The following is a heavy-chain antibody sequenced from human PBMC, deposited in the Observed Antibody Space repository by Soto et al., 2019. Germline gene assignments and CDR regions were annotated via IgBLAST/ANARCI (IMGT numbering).Heavy chain of an antibody. V-gene: IGHV3-30*18. CDR1: GFTFSDYG. J-gene: IGHJ4*02. CDR3: AKEMYPRTVLDSSSPWGDY. Sequence: QVQLVESGGGVVQPGRSLRLSCAVSGFTFSDYGMHWVRQAPGKGLEWVAVMSYAGTYKYYADSVKGRFTISRDLSGNKLFLQMNRLRIEDTAVYFCAKEMYPRTVLDSSSPWGDYWGQGTLVTVSS. D-gene: IGHD6-6*01. CDR2: MSYAGTYK.